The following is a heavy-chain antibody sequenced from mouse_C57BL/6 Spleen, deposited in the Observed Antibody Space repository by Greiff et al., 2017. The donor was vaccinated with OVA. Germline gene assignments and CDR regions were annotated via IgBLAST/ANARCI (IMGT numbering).Heavy chain of an antibody. D-gene: IGHD1-1*01. J-gene: IGHJ3*01. CDR3: AREGLS. V-gene: IGHV3-6*01. CDR1: GYSITSGYY. CDR2: ISYDGSN. Sequence: EVKLQESGPGLVKPSQSLSLTCSVTGYSITSGYYWNWIRQFPGNKLEWMGYISYDGSNNYNPSLKNRISITRDTSKNQFFLKLNSVTTEDTATYYCAREGLSWGQGTLVTVSA.